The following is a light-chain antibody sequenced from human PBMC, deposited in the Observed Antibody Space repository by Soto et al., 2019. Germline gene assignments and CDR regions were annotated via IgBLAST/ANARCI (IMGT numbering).Light chain of an antibody. CDR2: DVS. CDR1: SSDVGGYNY. V-gene: IGLV2-14*01. CDR3: SSYTSSSTLYV. Sequence: QSVLRQPASETGSTGQSVAISKKGTSSDVGGYNYVSWYEQHRGKAPKLMIYDVSNRPSGVANRGAGSKSGKTASLTISRLQAEDEADYYCSSYTSSSTLYVFGTGTKVTVL. J-gene: IGLJ1*01.